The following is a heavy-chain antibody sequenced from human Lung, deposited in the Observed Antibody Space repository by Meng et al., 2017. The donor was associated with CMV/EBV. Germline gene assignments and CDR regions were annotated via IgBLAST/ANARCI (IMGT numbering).Heavy chain of an antibody. V-gene: IGHV3-48*04. CDR1: GFTFSNYN. J-gene: IGHJ6*02. CDR2: ISYRQAPGKGLEWVSYISYSTTT. CDR3: ARDSYGMDV. Sequence: GGSXRLXCETSGFTFSNYNMHWVRQAPGKGLEWVSYISYRQAPGKGLEWVSYISYSTTTYYADSVKGRFTISRDDAKNSLYLQMNRLRVEDTAVYYCARDSYGMDVWGQGTXVTVSS.